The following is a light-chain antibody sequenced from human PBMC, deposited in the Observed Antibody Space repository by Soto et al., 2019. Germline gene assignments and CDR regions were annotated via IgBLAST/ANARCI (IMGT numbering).Light chain of an antibody. Sequence: QSALTQPASVSGSPGQSITISCTGTTSDVGASIYVSWYQQHPGKAPKLMIYEVSNRPSGVSNRFSGSKSGNTASLTISGLQAEDEAYYYCTSYTDRQSYLFGTGTKVTVL. CDR3: TSYTDRQSYL. CDR1: TSDVGASIY. V-gene: IGLV2-14*01. CDR2: EVS. J-gene: IGLJ1*01.